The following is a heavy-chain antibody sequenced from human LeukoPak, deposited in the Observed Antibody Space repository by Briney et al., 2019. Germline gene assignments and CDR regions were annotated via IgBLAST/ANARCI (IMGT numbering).Heavy chain of an antibody. CDR2: IYYSGST. CDR3: ARDCGGDCYQNAFDI. V-gene: IGHV4-59*01. J-gene: IGHJ3*02. CDR1: GGSISSYY. Sequence: SETLSLTCTVSGGSISSYYWSWIRQPPGKGLEWIGYIYYSGSTNYNPSLKSRVTISVDTSKNQFSLKLSSVTAADTAVYYCARDCGGDCYQNAFDIWGQGTVVTVSS. D-gene: IGHD2-21*02.